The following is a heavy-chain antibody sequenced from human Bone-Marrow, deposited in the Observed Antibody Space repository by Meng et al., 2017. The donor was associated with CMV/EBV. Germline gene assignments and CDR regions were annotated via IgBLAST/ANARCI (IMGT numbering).Heavy chain of an antibody. J-gene: IGHJ4*02. CDR3: ARDDYGDY. V-gene: IGHV3-15*01. Sequence: GESLKISCAVSGFTLNNAWMSWVRQTPGKGLEWVGRIKSKIDGGATDYAAAVKGRFTISTDDSGTTLYLQMNSLRAEDTAVYYCARDDYGDYWGQGTLVTVSS. CDR2: IKSKIDGGAT. CDR1: GFTLNNAW.